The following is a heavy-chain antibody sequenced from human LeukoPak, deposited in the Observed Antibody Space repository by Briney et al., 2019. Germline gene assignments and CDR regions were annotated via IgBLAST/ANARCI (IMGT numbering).Heavy chain of an antibody. CDR1: GFTFDDYA. J-gene: IGHJ4*02. CDR2: ISWNSGSI. CDR3: AKIYDILPWCPEW. V-gene: IGHV3-9*01. Sequence: PGGSLRPSCAASGFTFDDYAMHWVRQAPGKGLEWVSGISWNSGSIGYADSVKGRFTISRDNAKNSLYLQMNSLRAEDTAVYFCAKIYDILPWCPEWWGQGTLVTVSS. D-gene: IGHD3-9*01.